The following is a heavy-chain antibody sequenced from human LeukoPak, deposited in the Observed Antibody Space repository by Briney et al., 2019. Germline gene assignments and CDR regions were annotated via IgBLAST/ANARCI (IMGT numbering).Heavy chain of an antibody. CDR1: GGSISSYY. Sequence: SETLSLTCTVAGGSISSYYWSWIRQPPGKGLEWIGYIYYSGSTNYNPSLKSRVTISVDTSKNQFSLKLSSVTAADTAVYYCARDSSSGYRPSLWGQGTLVTVSS. V-gene: IGHV4-59*12. CDR3: ARDSSSGYRPSL. J-gene: IGHJ4*02. D-gene: IGHD3-22*01. CDR2: IYYSGST.